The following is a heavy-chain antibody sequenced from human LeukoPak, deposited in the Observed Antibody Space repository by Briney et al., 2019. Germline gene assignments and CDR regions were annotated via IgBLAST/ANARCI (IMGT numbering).Heavy chain of an antibody. CDR1: GFTFRAYS. J-gene: IGHJ4*02. V-gene: IGHV3-48*02. D-gene: IGHD3-16*01. CDR3: TRGGLRSFDY. Sequence: GGSHRLSCAASGFTFRAYSMNWVRQAPGKGLVWVSYISSGSTDIYYAGSVKGRFTITRDNAKSSLYLQMNSLKDDDTAVYYCTRGGLRSFDYWGQGTLVTVSS. CDR2: ISSGSTDI.